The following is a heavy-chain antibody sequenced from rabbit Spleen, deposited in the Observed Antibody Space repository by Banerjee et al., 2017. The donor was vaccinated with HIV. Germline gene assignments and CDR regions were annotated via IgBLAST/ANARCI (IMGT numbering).Heavy chain of an antibody. CDR3: ARDLDDVIGWNFGW. CDR1: GIDFSNTYW. Sequence: EQLVEYGGDLVQPEGSLTLTCKASGIDFSNTYWICWVRQAPGRGLEWIACIYTTIGTTYYATWAKGRFTGSKTSSTTVTLQMTSLTAADTATYFCARDLDDVIGWNFGWWGPGTLVTVS. CDR2: IYTTIGTT. D-gene: IGHD1-1*01. J-gene: IGHJ4*01. V-gene: IGHV1S45*01.